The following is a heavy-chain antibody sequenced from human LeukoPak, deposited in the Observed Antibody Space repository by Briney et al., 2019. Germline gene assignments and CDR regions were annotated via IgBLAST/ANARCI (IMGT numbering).Heavy chain of an antibody. CDR1: GYTFTSYG. Sequence: ASVKVSCKASGYTFTSYGISWVRQAPGQGLEWMGWISAYNGNTNYAQKLQGRVTMTTDTSTSTAYMELRSLRSDDTAVYYCARAYYYDSRGYHYYYYYYMDVWGKGTTVTVSS. CDR3: ARAYYYDSRGYHYYYYYYMDV. V-gene: IGHV1-18*01. D-gene: IGHD3-22*01. CDR2: ISAYNGNT. J-gene: IGHJ6*03.